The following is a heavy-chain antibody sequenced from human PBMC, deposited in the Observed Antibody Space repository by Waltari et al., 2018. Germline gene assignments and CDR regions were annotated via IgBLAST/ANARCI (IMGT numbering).Heavy chain of an antibody. J-gene: IGHJ6*02. CDR1: GGTFSSYA. V-gene: IGHV1-69*01. CDR3: AGDWGVRGVNFPYGMDV. CDR2: IIPILVTA. D-gene: IGHD3-10*01. Sequence: QVQLVQSVAEVKKPGSSVKVSCKASGGTFSSYAISWVRQAPGQGLEWMGGIIPILVTANDAQKFQGRVTITADESTSTAYMELSSLRSEDTAVYYCAGDWGVRGVNFPYGMDVWGQGTTVTVSS.